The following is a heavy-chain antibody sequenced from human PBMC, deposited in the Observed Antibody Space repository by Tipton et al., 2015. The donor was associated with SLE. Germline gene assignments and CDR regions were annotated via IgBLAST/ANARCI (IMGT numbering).Heavy chain of an antibody. Sequence: TLSLTCTVSGGSISSYYWSWIRQPPGKGLEWIGYIYYSGSTNYNPSLKSRVTISVDTSKNQFSLKLSSVTAADTAVYYCASSGSLGDYWCQGTLVTVSS. J-gene: IGHJ4*02. CDR2: IYYSGST. CDR3: ASSGSLGDY. V-gene: IGHV4-59*01. CDR1: GGSISSYY. D-gene: IGHD1-26*01.